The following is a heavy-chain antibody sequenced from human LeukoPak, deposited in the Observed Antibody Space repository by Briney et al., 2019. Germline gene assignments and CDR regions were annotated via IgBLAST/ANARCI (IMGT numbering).Heavy chain of an antibody. Sequence: PGGSLRLSCAVSGLTFSNYAMSWFRQAPEKGLEWVSVIGGSGVNTYYADSVKGRFTISRDNSKNTLFLQMNSLRAEDSAVYYCAKGMSGSHPYNWFDPWGQGTLVTVSS. CDR3: AKGMSGSHPYNWFDP. CDR1: GLTFSNYA. D-gene: IGHD1-26*01. CDR2: IGGSGVNT. J-gene: IGHJ5*02. V-gene: IGHV3-23*01.